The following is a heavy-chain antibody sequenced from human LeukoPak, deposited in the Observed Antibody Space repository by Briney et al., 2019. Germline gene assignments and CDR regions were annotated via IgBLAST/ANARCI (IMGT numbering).Heavy chain of an antibody. CDR3: ARGEYSSSSGYMDV. Sequence: AASVKVSCKASGGTFSSYAISWVRQAPGQGLEWTGGIIPIFGTANYAQKFQGRVTITADESTSTAYMELSSPRSEDTAVHYCARGEYSSSSGYMDVWGKGTTVTVSS. D-gene: IGHD6-6*01. CDR1: GGTFSSYA. V-gene: IGHV1-69*13. J-gene: IGHJ6*03. CDR2: IIPIFGTA.